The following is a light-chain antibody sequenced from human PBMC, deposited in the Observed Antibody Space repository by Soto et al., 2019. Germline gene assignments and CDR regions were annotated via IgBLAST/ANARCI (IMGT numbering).Light chain of an antibody. CDR3: QECGSSPPRYT. Sequence: EFVLTQSPGTLSLSPGERATLSCRASQSLNSNFFAWYQQRPGQAPRLLIYGASTRVTGVPDRFSGSGSGTDFTLTISRLEPEDFAVYYCQECGSSPPRYTFGQGTKLEI. CDR2: GAS. CDR1: QSLNSNF. V-gene: IGKV3-20*01. J-gene: IGKJ2*01.